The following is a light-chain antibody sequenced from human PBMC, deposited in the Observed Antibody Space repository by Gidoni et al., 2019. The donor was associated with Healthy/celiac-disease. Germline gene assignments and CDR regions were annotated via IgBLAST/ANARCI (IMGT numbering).Light chain of an antibody. CDR1: QSFSSY. J-gene: IGKJ3*01. Sequence: DIVLTQSPATLSLSPGERATLSCRASQSFSSYLACYQQKPGQAPRRLIYDASTRATGIPARFSGSGSGTDFTLTISSLEPEDFAVYYCQQRSSCPPFTFGPGTKVEIK. CDR3: QQRSSCPPFT. CDR2: DAS. V-gene: IGKV3-11*01.